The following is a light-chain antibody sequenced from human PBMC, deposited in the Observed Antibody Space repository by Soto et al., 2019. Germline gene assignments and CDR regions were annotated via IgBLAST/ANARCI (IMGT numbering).Light chain of an antibody. CDR1: QSVSSNY. Sequence: MVLTQSPGNLSFRSGERATLSCRAIQSVSSNYLAWYQQKSGQAPRLLIYGASSRANGVPDRFSGSESETDFTLTINRLEPEDSAVYYCQQFGNSPKFAFGPGTKVDIK. CDR3: QQFGNSPKFA. V-gene: IGKV3-20*01. CDR2: GAS. J-gene: IGKJ3*01.